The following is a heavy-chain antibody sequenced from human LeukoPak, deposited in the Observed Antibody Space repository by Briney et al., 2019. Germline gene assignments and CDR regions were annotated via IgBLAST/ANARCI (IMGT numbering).Heavy chain of an antibody. J-gene: IGHJ4*02. CDR1: GFTFSSYG. D-gene: IGHD5-24*01. V-gene: IGHV3-33*01. CDR3: XXXXXWLQYYYFDY. Sequence: PGGSLRPSCAASGFTFSSYGMHWVRQAPGKGLEWVAVIWYDGSNKYYADSVKGRFTISRDNSKNTLYLQMNSLRAEDTAVYYXXXXXXWLQYYYFDYWGQETLVTVSS. CDR2: IWYDGSNK.